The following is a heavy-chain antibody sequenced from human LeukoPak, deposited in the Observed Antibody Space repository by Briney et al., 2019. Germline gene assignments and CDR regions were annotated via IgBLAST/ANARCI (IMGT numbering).Heavy chain of an antibody. CDR2: IIPILGTA. V-gene: IGHV1-69*11. CDR1: GGTFSSYA. CDR3: ASARMITFGGVIAEYPDAFDI. D-gene: IGHD3-16*02. J-gene: IGHJ3*02. Sequence: ASVKVSCKASGGTFSSYAISWVRQAPGQGLEWMGRIIPILGTANYAQKFQGRVTITTDESTSTAYMELSSLRSEDTAVYYCASARMITFGGVIAEYPDAFDIWGQGTMVTVSS.